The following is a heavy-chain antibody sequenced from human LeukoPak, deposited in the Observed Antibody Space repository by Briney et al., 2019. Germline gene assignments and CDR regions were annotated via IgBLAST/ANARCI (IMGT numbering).Heavy chain of an antibody. CDR1: GFTFSNAW. CDR3: TTDPAYIVVVTATPGANYYFDY. J-gene: IGHJ4*02. V-gene: IGHV3-15*01. D-gene: IGHD2-21*02. Sequence: GGSLRLSCAASGFTFSNAWMSWVRQAPGKGLEWVGRIKSETDGGTTDYAAPVKGRFTISRDDSKNTLYLQMNSLKTEDTAVYYCTTDPAYIVVVTATPGANYYFDYWGQGTLVTVSS. CDR2: IKSETDGGTT.